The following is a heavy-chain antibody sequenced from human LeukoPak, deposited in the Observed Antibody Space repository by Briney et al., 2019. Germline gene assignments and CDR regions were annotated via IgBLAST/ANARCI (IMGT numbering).Heavy chain of an antibody. D-gene: IGHD3-22*01. CDR1: GFTFSSYW. CDR3: ARDRNSRGSYWYFDL. Sequence: PGGSLRLSCAASGFTFSSYWMSWVRQAPGKGLEWVANIKQDGSEKYYVDSVKGRFTISRDNAKNSLYLQMNSLRAEDTAVYYCARDRNSRGSYWYFDLWGRGTLVTVSS. CDR2: IKQDGSEK. J-gene: IGHJ2*01. V-gene: IGHV3-7*03.